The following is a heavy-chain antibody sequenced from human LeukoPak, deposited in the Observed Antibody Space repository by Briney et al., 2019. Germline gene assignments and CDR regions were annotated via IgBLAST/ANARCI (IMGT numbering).Heavy chain of an antibody. D-gene: IGHD3-3*01. CDR1: GGSISSGDYY. CDR3: ASYPVYDFWSGYSDHDAFDI. V-gene: IGHV4-30-4*08. J-gene: IGHJ3*02. CDR2: IYYSGST. Sequence: SETLSLTCTVSGGSISSGDYYWSWIRQPPGKGLEWIGYIYYSGSTYYNPSLKSRVTISVDTSMNQFSLKLSSVTAADTAVYYCASYPVYDFWSGYSDHDAFDIWGQGTMVTVSS.